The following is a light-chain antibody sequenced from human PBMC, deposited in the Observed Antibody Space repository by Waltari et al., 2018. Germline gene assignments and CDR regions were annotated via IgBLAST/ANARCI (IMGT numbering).Light chain of an antibody. CDR2: QDS. V-gene: IGLV3-1*01. Sequence: SYELTQPPSVSVSPGQTASITCSGDNLGDKYACWYQQKPGQSPVLVIYQDSKRPSGLPERFSVSNSGNTATLTLSGTQAMDEADYDCQAWDSSTRVFGTGTKVTVL. CDR3: QAWDSSTRV. CDR1: NLGDKY. J-gene: IGLJ1*01.